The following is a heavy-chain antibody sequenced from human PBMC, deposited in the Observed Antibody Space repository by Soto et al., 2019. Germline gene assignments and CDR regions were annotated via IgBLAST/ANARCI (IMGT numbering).Heavy chain of an antibody. CDR3: ARGVAGTGFDL. CDR2: TYYRSNWRH. J-gene: IGHJ4*02. CDR1: GGGVSCITAA. Sequence: SQSLSVTCRVSGGGVSCITAAWNWIRSSPSRGLEWLGRTYYRSNWRHDYAVSVKSRITVNPDTSKNHFSLQLNSVTPDDTAVYYCARGVAGTGFDLWGQGTLVTVSS. D-gene: IGHD6-19*01. V-gene: IGHV6-1*01.